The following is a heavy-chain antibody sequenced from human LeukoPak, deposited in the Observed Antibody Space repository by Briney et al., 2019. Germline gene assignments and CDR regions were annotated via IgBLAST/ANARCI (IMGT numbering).Heavy chain of an antibody. V-gene: IGHV3-43*01. CDR2: ISWDGGST. CDR3: AKDIRAYCGGDCYGMDV. J-gene: IGHJ6*02. Sequence: GGSLRLSCAASGFTFDDYTMHWVRQAPGKGLEWVPLISWDGGSTYYADSVKGRFTISRDNSKNSLYLQMNSLRTEDTALYYCAKDIRAYCGGDCYGMDVWGQGTTVTVSS. CDR1: GFTFDDYT. D-gene: IGHD2-21*01.